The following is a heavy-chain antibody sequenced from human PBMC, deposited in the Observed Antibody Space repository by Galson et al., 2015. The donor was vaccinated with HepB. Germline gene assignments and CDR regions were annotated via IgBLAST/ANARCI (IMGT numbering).Heavy chain of an antibody. Sequence: SETLSLTCTVSGGSISSYYWSWIRQPPGKGLEWIGYIYYSGSTNYNPSLKSRVTISVDTSKNQFSLKLSSVTAADTAVYYCARGPRARNSGSYGDAFDIWGQGTMVTVSS. CDR3: ARGPRARNSGSYGDAFDI. CDR2: IYYSGST. J-gene: IGHJ3*02. D-gene: IGHD1-26*01. V-gene: IGHV4-59*01. CDR1: GGSISSYY.